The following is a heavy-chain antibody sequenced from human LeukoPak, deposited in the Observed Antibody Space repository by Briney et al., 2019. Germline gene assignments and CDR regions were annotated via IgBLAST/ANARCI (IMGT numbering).Heavy chain of an antibody. V-gene: IGHV3-30*02. CDR1: GFTFSTNG. CDR2: IRYDGSNK. CDR3: AKGRIAGRNYFDY. D-gene: IGHD6-13*01. J-gene: IGHJ4*02. Sequence: GGSLRLSCAASGFTFSTNGMHWVRQAPGKGLEWVAFIRYDGSNKYYADSVKGRFTISRDNSKNTLYLQMNSLRAEDTAVYYCAKGRIAGRNYFDYWGQGTLVTVSS.